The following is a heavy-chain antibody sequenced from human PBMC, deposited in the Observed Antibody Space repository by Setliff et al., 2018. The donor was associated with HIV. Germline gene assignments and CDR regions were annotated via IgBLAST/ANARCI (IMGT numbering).Heavy chain of an antibody. Sequence: PSETLSLTCSVSGGPISSYYWSWIRQPPGKGLEWIGDIYYSGMTNYNPSLQSRVTISLDTSKNQFSLKVNSVTAADTAVYYCVRDGRYCFGYNWFDPWGQGTLVTVSS. CDR1: GGPISSYY. J-gene: IGHJ5*02. V-gene: IGHV4-59*01. CDR3: VRDGRYCFGYNWFDP. D-gene: IGHD5-18*01. CDR2: IYYSGMT.